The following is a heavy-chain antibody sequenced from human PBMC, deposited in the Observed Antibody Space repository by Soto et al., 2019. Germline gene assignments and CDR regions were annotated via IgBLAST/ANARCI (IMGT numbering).Heavy chain of an antibody. CDR3: PISKAAGKNLCDS. J-gene: IGHJ4*02. V-gene: IGHV4-4*02. D-gene: IGHD6-13*01. CDR2: IYHSGST. CDR1: GGSISSSNW. Sequence: QVQLQESGPGLVKPSGTLSLTCAVSGGSISSSNWWSWVRQPPGKGLEWIGEIYHSGSTNYNPSLKSRVDISVHKSKNQFSLKVSTVTNAATVVYYCPISKAAGKNLCDSCGQGTLVTVSS.